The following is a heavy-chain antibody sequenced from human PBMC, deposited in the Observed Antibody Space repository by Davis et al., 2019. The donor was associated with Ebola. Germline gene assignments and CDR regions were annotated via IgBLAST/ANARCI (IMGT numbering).Heavy chain of an antibody. V-gene: IGHV3-7*01. D-gene: IGHD1-7*01. CDR3: ARAGNYASPHHFDY. CDR1: GFTFSSYG. Sequence: GESLKISCAASGFTFSSYGMHWVRQAPGKGLEWVANIKQDGSEKYYVDSVRGRFTISRDNAKNSLFLQVNSLRAEDTALYYCARAGNYASPHHFDYWGQGSLVTVSS. J-gene: IGHJ4*02. CDR2: IKQDGSEK.